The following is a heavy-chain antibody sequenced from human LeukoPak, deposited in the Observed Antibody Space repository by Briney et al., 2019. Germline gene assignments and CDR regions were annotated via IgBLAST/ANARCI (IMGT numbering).Heavy chain of an antibody. CDR3: ALGVLRYFDWLSPFDY. CDR2: IRNSGDNT. V-gene: IGHV3-23*01. D-gene: IGHD3-9*01. CDR1: GFTFSRNA. Sequence: GGSLRLSCTASGFTFSRNAMSWVRQAPGKGLEWVSSIRNSGDNTYYADSVKGRFTISRDNSKNTLYLQMNSLRAEDTAVYYCALGVLRYFDWLSPFDYWGQGTLVTVSS. J-gene: IGHJ4*02.